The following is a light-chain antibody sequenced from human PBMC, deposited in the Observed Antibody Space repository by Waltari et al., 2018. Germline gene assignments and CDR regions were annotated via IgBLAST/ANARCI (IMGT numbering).Light chain of an antibody. CDR2: KAN. CDR1: SGSLSTTSY. Sequence: QTVVTQEPSLSVSPGGTVTLTCALSSGSLSTTSYATWYQQTPGQAPRTLVYKANARSSGVPDRFSVSILGNIAALTITGAQADDESDYYCALYMGSGIWVFGGGTRLTVL. CDR3: ALYMGSGIWV. V-gene: IGLV8-61*01. J-gene: IGLJ3*02.